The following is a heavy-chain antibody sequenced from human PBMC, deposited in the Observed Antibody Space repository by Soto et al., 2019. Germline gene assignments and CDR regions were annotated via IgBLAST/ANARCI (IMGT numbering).Heavy chain of an antibody. CDR2: ISGSGDGT. J-gene: IGHJ4*02. Sequence: PGGSLRLSCAASGFTFSSFALSWVRQAPGKGLEWVSAISGSGDGTDYADSVKGRFTISRDSSKNTLYLQMNNLRAGDTAVYYCAKDRGGGYNLNYFDPWGRGTLVTVSS. V-gene: IGHV3-23*01. CDR3: AKDRGGGYNLNYFDP. D-gene: IGHD5-12*01. CDR1: GFTFSSFA.